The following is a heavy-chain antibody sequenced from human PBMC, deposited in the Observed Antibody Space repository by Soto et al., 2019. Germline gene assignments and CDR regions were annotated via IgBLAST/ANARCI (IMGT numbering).Heavy chain of an antibody. Sequence: XSVKVSCKASGGTFSNYAFTWVRQAPGEGLEWMGEIIPFSDTTNHAQHLQGRVTITADELTDTVYMELSSLRSDDTAVYYCARQGGRAAAGAYYYYGLDVWGQGNTVTVSS. D-gene: IGHD6-13*01. V-gene: IGHV1-69*13. J-gene: IGHJ6*02. CDR2: IIPFSDTT. CDR1: GGTFSNYA. CDR3: ARQGGRAAAGAYYYYGLDV.